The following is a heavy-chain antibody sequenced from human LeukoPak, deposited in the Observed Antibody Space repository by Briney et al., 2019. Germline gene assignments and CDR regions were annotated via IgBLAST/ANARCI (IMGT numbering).Heavy chain of an antibody. D-gene: IGHD5-12*01. CDR2: IRSKAYGGTT. J-gene: IGHJ6*02. CDR1: GFTVSSYS. Sequence: GGSLRLSCAASGFTVSSYSMNWVRQAPGKGLEWVGFIRSKAYGGTTEYAASVKGRFTISRDDSKSIAYLQMNSLKTEDTAVYYCTRVGGGYDSFYYYYYGMDVWGQGTTVTVSS. CDR3: TRVGGGYDSFYYYYYGMDV. V-gene: IGHV3-49*04.